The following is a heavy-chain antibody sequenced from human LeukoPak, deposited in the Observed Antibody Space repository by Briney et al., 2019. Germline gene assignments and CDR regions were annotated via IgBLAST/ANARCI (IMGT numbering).Heavy chain of an antibody. CDR3: AKSFSGWFYFDY. D-gene: IGHD6-19*01. Sequence: GGSLRLSCAASGFTFSNYGMRWVRQAPGKGLEWVSGISGLGGTTYYADSVKGRFTISRDNSKDTLYLQMNSLRVEDTAVYYCAKSFSGWFYFDYWGQGTLVTVSS. CDR2: ISGLGGTT. V-gene: IGHV3-23*01. J-gene: IGHJ4*02. CDR1: GFTFSNYG.